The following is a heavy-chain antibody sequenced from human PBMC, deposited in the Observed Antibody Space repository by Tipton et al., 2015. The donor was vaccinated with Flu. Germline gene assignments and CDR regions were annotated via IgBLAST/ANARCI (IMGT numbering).Heavy chain of an antibody. Sequence: SLRLSCAASGFTFSSYGMHWVRQAPGKGLEWVAVIWYEGSNKYYADSVKGRFTISRDNSKNTLYLQMNSLRAEDTAVYYCARDGAGPIYYYYYMDVWGKGTTVTVSS. CDR1: GFTFSSYG. J-gene: IGHJ6*03. CDR2: IWYEGSNK. D-gene: IGHD1-26*01. CDR3: ARDGAGPIYYYYYMDV. V-gene: IGHV3-33*01.